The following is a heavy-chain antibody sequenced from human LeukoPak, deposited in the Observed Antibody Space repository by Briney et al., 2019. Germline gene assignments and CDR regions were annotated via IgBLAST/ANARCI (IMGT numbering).Heavy chain of an antibody. CDR1: GFTFSSYS. Sequence: GGSLRLSCAASGFTFSSYSMDWVRQAPGKGLEWVSYISGSSSSMYYADSVKGRFTISRHNAKNSLYLQMNSLRAEDTAVYYCAREVPFDYWGQGTLVTVSS. CDR2: ISGSSSSM. V-gene: IGHV3-48*04. J-gene: IGHJ4*02. CDR3: AREVPFDY.